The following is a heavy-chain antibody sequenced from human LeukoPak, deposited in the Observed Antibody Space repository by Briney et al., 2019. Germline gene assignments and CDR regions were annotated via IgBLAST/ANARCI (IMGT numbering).Heavy chain of an antibody. CDR2: IYYSGST. V-gene: IGHV4-59*12. CDR1: GGSISSYY. CDR3: ARETPVGYGVY. J-gene: IGHJ4*02. D-gene: IGHD5-12*01. Sequence: SETLSLTCTVSGGSISSYYWSWIRQPPGKGLEWIGYIYYSGSTNYNPSLKSRVTISVDTSKNQFSLKLSPVTAADTAVYYCARETPVGYGVYWGQGTLVTVSS.